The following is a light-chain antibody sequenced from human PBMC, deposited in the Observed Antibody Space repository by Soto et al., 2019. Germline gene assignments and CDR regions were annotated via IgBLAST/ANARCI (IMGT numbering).Light chain of an antibody. CDR3: QQRSNWPSLT. V-gene: IGKV3-15*01. J-gene: IGKJ4*01. Sequence: VMTQSPATLSVSPGERAALSCRASQSVSTNLAWYQQKPGQPPRLLIYFASTRATAVPARFTAGGSGTEFTLTISSLQSDDLAVYYCQQRSNWPSLTFGGGTKVEIK. CDR1: QSVSTN. CDR2: FAS.